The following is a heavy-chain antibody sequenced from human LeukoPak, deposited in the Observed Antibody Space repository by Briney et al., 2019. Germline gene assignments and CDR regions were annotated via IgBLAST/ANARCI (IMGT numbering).Heavy chain of an antibody. CDR1: GGSISNYY. CDR3: ARCSRGTSVGRDV. CDR2: IYYSGNT. D-gene: IGHD1-1*01. Sequence: SETLSLTCSVSGGSISNYYWTWIRQPPGKGLEWIGYIYYSGNTNYNPSLKSRVTISLDTSKNQFSLKLTSVTAADTAVYYCARCSRGTSVGRDVWPRGTTVSVLS. V-gene: IGHV4-59*08. J-gene: IGHJ6*01.